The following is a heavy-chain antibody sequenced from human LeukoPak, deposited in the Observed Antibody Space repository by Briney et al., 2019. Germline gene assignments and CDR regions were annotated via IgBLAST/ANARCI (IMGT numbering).Heavy chain of an antibody. V-gene: IGHV3-49*04. J-gene: IGHJ3*02. D-gene: IGHD6-6*01. CDR2: IRSKAYGGTT. Sequence: GGSLRLSCTASGFTFGDYAMSWVRQAPGKGLEWVGFIRSKAYGGTTEYAASVKGRFTISRDDSKSNAYLQMNSLKTEDTAVYYCTRSRRYSSSSGTFAFDIWGQGTMVTVSS. CDR1: GFTFGDYA. CDR3: TRSRRYSSSSGTFAFDI.